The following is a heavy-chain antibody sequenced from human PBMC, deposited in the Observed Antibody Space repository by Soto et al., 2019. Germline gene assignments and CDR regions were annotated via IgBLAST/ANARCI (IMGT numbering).Heavy chain of an antibody. CDR3: AIFRTVTTPFDY. J-gene: IGHJ4*02. CDR1: GFTFNDYA. D-gene: IGHD4-17*01. V-gene: IGHV3-9*01. CDR2: ISWNSGNI. Sequence: EVPLVESGGDLVQPGRSLRLSCAASGFTFNDYAMHWVRQAPGKGLEWVSGISWNSGNIGYADSVKGRFTISRDNAQNSLYLQMNSLRAEDAALYYCAIFRTVTTPFDYWGQGTLVTVSS.